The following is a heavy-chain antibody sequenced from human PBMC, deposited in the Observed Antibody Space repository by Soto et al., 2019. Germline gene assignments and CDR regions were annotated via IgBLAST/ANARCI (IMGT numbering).Heavy chain of an antibody. V-gene: IGHV3-23*01. D-gene: IGHD4-17*01. CDR1: GFTFYSYA. Sequence: HPGGSLRLSCAASGFTFYSYAMTWVRQAPGKALEWVSTISGSGDSTYYADSVKGRFSISRDNYKNTVSLQMNSLRAENTAVYFCARVWERTVTTRNSFYGIDVWGRGTTVTVSS. CDR3: ARVWERTVTTRNSFYGIDV. CDR2: ISGSGDST. J-gene: IGHJ6*02.